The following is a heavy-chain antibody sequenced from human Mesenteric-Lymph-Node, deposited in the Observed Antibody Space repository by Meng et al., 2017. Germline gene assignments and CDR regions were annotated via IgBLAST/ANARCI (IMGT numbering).Heavy chain of an antibody. CDR2: ISGSGGST. Sequence: GESLKISCAASGFTFSSYAMSWVRQAPGKGLEWVSAISGSGGSTYYADSVKGRFTISRDNSKNTHYLHMNRLSAEDTAVYYCAKSSSSGYDALDKWGQGTMVTVSS. J-gene: IGHJ3*02. CDR1: GFTFSSYA. CDR3: AKSSSSGYDALDK. V-gene: IGHV3-23*01. D-gene: IGHD3-22*01.